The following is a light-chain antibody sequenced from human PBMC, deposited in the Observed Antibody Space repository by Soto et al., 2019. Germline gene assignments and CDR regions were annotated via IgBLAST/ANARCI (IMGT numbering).Light chain of an antibody. CDR2: DVT. V-gene: IGLV2-11*01. CDR3: CSYAGTYTFL. J-gene: IGLJ2*01. Sequence: QSALTQPRAVSGSPGQSVTLSCTGTSSDVAKYNYVSWYQQHPGKVPKLMIYDVTKRPSGVPDRFSGSKSGNTASLTISGLQADDEADYFCCSYAGTYTFLFGGGTQLTVL. CDR1: SSDVAKYNY.